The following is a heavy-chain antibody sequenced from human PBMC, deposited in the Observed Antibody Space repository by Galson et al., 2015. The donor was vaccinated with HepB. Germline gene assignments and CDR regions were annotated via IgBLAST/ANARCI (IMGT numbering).Heavy chain of an antibody. CDR2: INTNTGNP. J-gene: IGHJ4*02. CDR3: ARAEGSGYYYVGY. CDR1: GYTFSTYG. V-gene: IGHV7-4-1*02. D-gene: IGHD3-22*01. Sequence: QSGAEVKKPGASVKASCKASGYTFSTYGINWVRQAPGQGLEWMGWINTNTGNPTYAQDFTGRFVFSLDTSVSTAYLHITSLKAEDTAVYYCARAEGSGYYYVGYWGQGTLVTVSS.